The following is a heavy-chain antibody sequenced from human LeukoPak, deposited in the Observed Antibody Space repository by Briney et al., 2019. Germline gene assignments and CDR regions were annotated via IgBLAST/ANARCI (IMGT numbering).Heavy chain of an antibody. V-gene: IGHV4-34*01. J-gene: IGHJ5*02. Sequence: PSETLSLTCAVYGGSFSGYYWSWIRQPPGKGLEWIGEINHSGSTYYNPSLRGRVTISVDTSKNHFSLKLSPVTAADTAVYYCARHVEGSYNSSWYEGNNWFDPWGQGTLVTVSS. D-gene: IGHD6-13*01. CDR1: GGSFSGYY. CDR3: ARHVEGSYNSSWYEGNNWFDP. CDR2: INHSGST.